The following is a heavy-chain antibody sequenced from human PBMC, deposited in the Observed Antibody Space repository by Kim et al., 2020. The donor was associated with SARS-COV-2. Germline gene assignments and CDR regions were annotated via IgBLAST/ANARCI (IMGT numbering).Heavy chain of an antibody. CDR3: AITGYSSGWYAYYFDY. V-gene: IGHV3-7*01. CDR2: IKQDGSEK. CDR1: GFTFSSYW. J-gene: IGHJ4*02. Sequence: GGSLRLSCAASGFTFSSYWMSWVRQAPGKGLEWVANIKQDGSEKYYVDSVKGRFTISRDNAKNSLYLQMNSLRAEDTAVYYCAITGYSSGWYAYYFDYWGQGTLVTVSS. D-gene: IGHD6-19*01.